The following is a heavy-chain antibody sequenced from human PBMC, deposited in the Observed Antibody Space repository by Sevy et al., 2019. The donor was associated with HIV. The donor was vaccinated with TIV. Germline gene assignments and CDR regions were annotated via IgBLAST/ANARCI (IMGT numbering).Heavy chain of an antibody. J-gene: IGHJ6*03. V-gene: IGHV1-8*03. D-gene: IGHD3-10*01. Sequence: ASVKVSCKASGYTFTSYDINWVRQATGQGLEWMGWMNPNSGNTGYAQKFQGRVTITRNTSISTAYMELSSLRSEDTAVYYCAGGPLRFGELYSDYYYYMDVWGKGTTVTVSS. CDR1: GYTFTSYD. CDR3: AGGPLRFGELYSDYYYYMDV. CDR2: MNPNSGNT.